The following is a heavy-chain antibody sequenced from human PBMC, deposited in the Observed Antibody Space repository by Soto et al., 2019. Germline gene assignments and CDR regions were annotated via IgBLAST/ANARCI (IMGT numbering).Heavy chain of an antibody. CDR2: INHSGST. Sequence: QVQLQQWGAGLLKPSETLSLTCAVYGGSFSGYYWSWIRQPPGKGLEWIGEINHSGSTNYNPSLKSRVTISVDTSKNRFSLKLSSVTAADTAVYYCARALAAAVDYWGQGTLVTVSS. CDR1: GGSFSGYY. CDR3: ARALAAAVDY. J-gene: IGHJ4*02. D-gene: IGHD6-13*01. V-gene: IGHV4-34*01.